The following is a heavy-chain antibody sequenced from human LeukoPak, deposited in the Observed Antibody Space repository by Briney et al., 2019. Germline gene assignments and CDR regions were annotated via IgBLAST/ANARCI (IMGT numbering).Heavy chain of an antibody. CDR1: GYTFTGYD. V-gene: IGHV1-8*01. D-gene: IGHD6-19*01. CDR3: ARGAPRGGSSGWYTLYYYYYMDV. CDR2: MNPNSGNT. J-gene: IGHJ6*03. Sequence: GASVKVSCKASGYTFTGYDINWVRQATGQGLEWMGWMNPNSGNTGYAQKFQGRVTMTRNTSISTAYMELSSLRSEDTAVYYCARGAPRGGSSGWYTLYYYYYMDVWGKGTTVTVSS.